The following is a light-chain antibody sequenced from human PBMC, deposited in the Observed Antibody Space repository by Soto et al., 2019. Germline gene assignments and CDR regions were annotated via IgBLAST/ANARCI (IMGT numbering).Light chain of an antibody. CDR2: DAS. CDR1: QDINNY. V-gene: IGKV1-33*01. CDR3: QQNDNLPLT. Sequence: DIQMTQSPSSLSASVGDRVTITCQASQDINNYLNWYQQKSGKAPKLLIYDASDLETGVPSRFSGSGSATDFTFTISSLQPEDIATYYCQQNDNLPLTFGGGTKVDIK. J-gene: IGKJ4*01.